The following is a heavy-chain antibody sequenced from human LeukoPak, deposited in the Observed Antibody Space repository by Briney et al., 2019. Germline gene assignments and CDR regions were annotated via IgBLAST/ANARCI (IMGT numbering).Heavy chain of an antibody. CDR3: ARVGRIAAAGIYWFDP. D-gene: IGHD6-13*01. Sequence: SETLSLTCAVYGGSFSGYYWSWIRQPPGKGLEWIGEINNSGSTNYNPSLKSRVTISIDTAKNQFSLQLSSVTAADTAVYYCARVGRIAAAGIYWFDPWRQGTLATVSS. CDR2: INNSGST. J-gene: IGHJ5*02. CDR1: GGSFSGYY. V-gene: IGHV4-34*01.